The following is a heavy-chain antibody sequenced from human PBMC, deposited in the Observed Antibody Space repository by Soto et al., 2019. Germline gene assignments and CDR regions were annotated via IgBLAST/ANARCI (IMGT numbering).Heavy chain of an antibody. Sequence: EVQLVESGGGLVQPGGSLRLSCAASGFTVSTKYMSWVRQAPGKGLEWVSVIYSGGSTFYADSVRGRFTISRDNSKNTVNLQMTSLRAEDTAAYYCARDPWAADYWGQGTLVTVSS. J-gene: IGHJ4*02. D-gene: IGHD3-16*01. CDR1: GFTVSTKY. CDR3: ARDPWAADY. CDR2: IYSGGST. V-gene: IGHV3-66*01.